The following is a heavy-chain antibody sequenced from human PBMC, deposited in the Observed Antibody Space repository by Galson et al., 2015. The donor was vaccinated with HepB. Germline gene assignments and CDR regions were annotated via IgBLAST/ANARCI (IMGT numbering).Heavy chain of an antibody. V-gene: IGHV4-39*07. CDR1: GGSVRTSTSY. CDR3: ATGSMIRGVINNWFDP. Sequence: ETLSLTCTVSGGSVRTSTSYWGWIRQPPGKGLEWIGTIYYSGSTWYNPSLNSRVTISVDTSKNQYSLKVNSMTAPDTAIYYCATGSMIRGVINNWFDPWGRGTPVTVSS. D-gene: IGHD3-10*01. J-gene: IGHJ5*02. CDR2: IYYSGST.